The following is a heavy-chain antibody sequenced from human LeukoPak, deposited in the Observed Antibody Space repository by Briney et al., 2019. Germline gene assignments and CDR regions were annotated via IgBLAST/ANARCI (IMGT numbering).Heavy chain of an antibody. V-gene: IGHV1-18*01. J-gene: IGHJ3*02. CDR1: GYTFTSYG. D-gene: IGHD1-26*01. CDR2: ISAYNGNT. CDR3: AAVGATPSAFDI. Sequence: ASVKVSCKASGYTFTSYGISWVRQAPGQGLEWMGWISAYNGNTNYAQKLQGRVTMTTDTSTSTAYMELRSLRSDDTAVYYRAAVGATPSAFDIWGQGTMVTVSS.